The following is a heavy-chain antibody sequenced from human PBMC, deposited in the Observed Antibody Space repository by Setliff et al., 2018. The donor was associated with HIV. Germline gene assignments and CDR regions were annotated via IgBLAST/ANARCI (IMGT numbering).Heavy chain of an antibody. CDR2: IWYDGSNK. D-gene: IGHD1-26*01. J-gene: IGHJ4*02. CDR1: GFTFSNYG. V-gene: IGHV3-30*02. CDR3: AIWEATMGFDS. Sequence: GGSLRLSCSASGFTFSNYGMHWVRQAPGKGLEWVAVIWYDGSNKFYADFVKGRFTISRDNSKDTLFLQMDSLITEDTAVYYCAIWEATMGFDSWGQGTLVTVSS.